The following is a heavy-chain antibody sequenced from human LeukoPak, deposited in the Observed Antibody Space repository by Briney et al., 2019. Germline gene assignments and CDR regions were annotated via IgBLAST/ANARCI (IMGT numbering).Heavy chain of an antibody. Sequence: SETLSLTCTVSGGSISSSSYYWGWIRQPPGKGLEWIGSIYYSGSTYYNPSLKSRVTISVDTSKNQFSLQLNSVTPEDTAVYYCAREGSRRYYYGMDVWGQGTTVTVSS. V-gene: IGHV4-39*02. CDR2: IYYSGST. CDR3: AREGSRRYYYGMDV. J-gene: IGHJ6*02. D-gene: IGHD6-13*01. CDR1: GGSISSSSYY.